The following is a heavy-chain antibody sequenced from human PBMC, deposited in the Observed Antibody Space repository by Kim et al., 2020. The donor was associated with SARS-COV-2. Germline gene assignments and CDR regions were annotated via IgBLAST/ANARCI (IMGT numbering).Heavy chain of an antibody. V-gene: IGHV5-51*01. Sequence: GESLKISCKGFGYTFTSSWIGWMRQMPGKGLEWMGIIYPGHSDTRYSPSFQGQVTISADKSISTAYLQWSSLKASDTAMYYCARRADTAEYFQHWGQGTLLIVSS. CDR2: IYPGHSDT. CDR1: GYTFTSSW. D-gene: IGHD6-19*01. CDR3: ARRADTAEYFQH. J-gene: IGHJ1*01.